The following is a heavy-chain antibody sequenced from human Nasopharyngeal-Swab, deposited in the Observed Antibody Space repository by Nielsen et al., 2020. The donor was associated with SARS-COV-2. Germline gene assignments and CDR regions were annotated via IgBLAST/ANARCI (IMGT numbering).Heavy chain of an antibody. J-gene: IGHJ3*02. V-gene: IGHV3-11*04. D-gene: IGHD3-16*01. CDR3: ARVGGGDAFDI. Sequence: GESLKISCAASGFTFSDYYMSWIRQAPGKGLEWVSYISSSGSTIYYADSVKGRFTISRDNAKNSLYLQMYSLRAEDTAVYYCARVGGGDAFDIWGQGTMVTVSS. CDR2: ISSSGSTI. CDR1: GFTFSDYY.